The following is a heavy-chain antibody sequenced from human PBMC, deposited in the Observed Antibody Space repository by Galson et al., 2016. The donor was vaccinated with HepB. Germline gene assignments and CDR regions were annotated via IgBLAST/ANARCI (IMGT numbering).Heavy chain of an antibody. Sequence: SLRLSCAASGFTFSSYGMHWVRQAPGKGLEWVAVISYDGSNKFYADSVKGRFTISRDNSKNTLYLQMNSLKTEDTAVYYCARHVDGQQLVHWGQGTLVTVSS. CDR2: ISYDGSNK. CDR3: ARHVDGQQLVH. J-gene: IGHJ4*02. V-gene: IGHV3-33*05. D-gene: IGHD6-13*01. CDR1: GFTFSSYG.